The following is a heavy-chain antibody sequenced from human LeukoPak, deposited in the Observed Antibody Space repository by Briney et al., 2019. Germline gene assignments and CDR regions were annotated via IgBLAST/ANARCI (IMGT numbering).Heavy chain of an antibody. Sequence: SETLSLTCTVSGGSISSSSYYWGWIRQPPGKGLEWIGSIYYSGSTYYNPSLKSRVTISVDTSKNQFSLKLSSVTAADTAVYYCARSPGSSGNYWGQGTLVTVSS. CDR2: IYYSGST. CDR1: GGSISSSSYY. V-gene: IGHV4-39*01. J-gene: IGHJ4*02. CDR3: ARSPGSSGNY. D-gene: IGHD6-6*01.